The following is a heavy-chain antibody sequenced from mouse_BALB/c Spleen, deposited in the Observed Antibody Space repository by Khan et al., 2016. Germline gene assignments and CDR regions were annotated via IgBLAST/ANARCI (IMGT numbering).Heavy chain of an antibody. CDR2: ISNGGGST. CDR1: GFTFSDHY. D-gene: IGHD1-1*01. J-gene: IGHJ3*01. Sequence: EVELVESGGGLVQPGGSLKLSCATSGFTFSDHYMYWVRQTPEKRLEWVAYISNGGGSTYYPDNVKGRFTISRDNAKHTLYLQLSRRKSEDTAMYYCASHGNPGTGGFAYWGQGTLVTVSA. CDR3: ASHGNPGTGGFAY. V-gene: IGHV5-12*02.